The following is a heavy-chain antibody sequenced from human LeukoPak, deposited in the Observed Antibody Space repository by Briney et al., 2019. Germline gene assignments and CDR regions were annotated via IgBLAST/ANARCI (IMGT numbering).Heavy chain of an antibody. Sequence: SETLSLTCAVYGGSFSGYYWSWIRQPPGEGLGWVGVINHGGSTNYHPSLRSRVTVSVHTSKNQLSLKLSSVTAADTAVYYCARQWLVSPLFDYWGQGTLVTVSS. CDR1: GGSFSGYY. J-gene: IGHJ4*02. CDR2: INHGGST. V-gene: IGHV4-34*01. D-gene: IGHD6-19*01. CDR3: ARQWLVSPLFDY.